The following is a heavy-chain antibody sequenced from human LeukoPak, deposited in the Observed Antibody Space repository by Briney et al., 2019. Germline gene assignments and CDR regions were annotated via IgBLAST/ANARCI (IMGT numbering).Heavy chain of an antibody. CDR3: ASGGSLDC. D-gene: IGHD3-16*01. J-gene: IGHJ4*02. CDR2: INSGSTV. Sequence: GGSLRLSCAVSGFTFSNYEMNWVRQAPGKGLEWVSKINSGSTVFYADSVKGRFTISRDNAKNSMYLQMNSLRAEDTAVYHCASGGSLDCWGQGTLVTVS. V-gene: IGHV3-48*03. CDR1: GFTFSNYE.